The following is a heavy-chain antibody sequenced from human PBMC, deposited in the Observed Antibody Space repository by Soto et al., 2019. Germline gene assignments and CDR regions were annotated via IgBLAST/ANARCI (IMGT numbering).Heavy chain of an antibody. CDR1: GFAFDSYA. CDR3: AATQQGGNNDEWAFDY. CDR2: VSTSGGSR. V-gene: IGHV3-23*01. Sequence: LLESGGGLVQPGGSLRFSCAASGFAFDSYAMSWFRQAPGKGLEWVAGVSTSGGSRYYADSVKGRFSISRDNAKNTLYLQMNSLRVEDTAVYFCAATQQGGNNDEWAFDYWGQGTLVTVSS. D-gene: IGHD6-13*01. J-gene: IGHJ4*02.